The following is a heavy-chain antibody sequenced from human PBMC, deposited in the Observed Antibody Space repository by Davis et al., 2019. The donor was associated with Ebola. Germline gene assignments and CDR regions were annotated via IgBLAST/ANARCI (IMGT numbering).Heavy chain of an antibody. CDR3: ARTVRVTMSGGGPLDY. CDR1: GYTFTSYA. Sequence: ASVKVSCKTSGYTFTSYAIHWVRQAPGQRLEWMGWINAGNGNTKYSQKFQGRVTITRDTSASTAYMELSSLRSDDTAVYYCARTVRVTMSGGGPLDYWGQGTLVTVSS. V-gene: IGHV1-3*01. D-gene: IGHD4-17*01. J-gene: IGHJ4*02. CDR2: INAGNGNT.